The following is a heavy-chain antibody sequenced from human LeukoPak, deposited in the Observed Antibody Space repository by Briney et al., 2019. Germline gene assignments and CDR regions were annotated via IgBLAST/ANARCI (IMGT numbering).Heavy chain of an antibody. V-gene: IGHV3-21*01. CDR1: GFTFSSYS. CDR3: ARLSGGALLLDY. J-gene: IGHJ4*02. D-gene: IGHD1-26*01. CDR2: ISSSSSYI. Sequence: TGGSLRLSCAASGFTFSSYSMNWVRQAPGKGLEWVSSISSSSSYIYYADSVKGRFTISRDNAKNSLYLQMNSLRAEDTAVYYCARLSGGALLLDYWGQGTLVTVP.